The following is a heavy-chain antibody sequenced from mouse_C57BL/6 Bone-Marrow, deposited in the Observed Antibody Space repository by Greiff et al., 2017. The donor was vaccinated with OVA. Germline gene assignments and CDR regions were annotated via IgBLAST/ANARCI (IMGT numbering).Heavy chain of an antibody. CDR2: ISNLAYSI. D-gene: IGHD2-12*01. J-gene: IGHJ3*01. CDR3: ASLTSQGVAY. CDR1: GFTFSDYG. V-gene: IGHV5-15*01. Sequence: EVQLVESGGGLVQPGGSLKLSCAASGFTFSDYGMAWVRQAPRKGPEWVAFISNLAYSIYYADTVTGRFTISRENAKNTLYLEMSSLRSEDTAMYYCASLTSQGVAYWGQGTLVTVSA.